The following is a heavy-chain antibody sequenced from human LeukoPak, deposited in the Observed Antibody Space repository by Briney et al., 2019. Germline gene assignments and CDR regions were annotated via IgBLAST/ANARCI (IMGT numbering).Heavy chain of an antibody. CDR2: ISSSGSTI. D-gene: IGHD3-22*01. Sequence: GGSLRLSCAASGFTFSDYYMSWIRQAPGKGLEWVSYISSSGSTIYYADSVKGRFTISRDNTKNSLYLQMNSLRAEDTAVYYCTRDQGGYYPYYYGMDVWGQGTTVTVSS. CDR3: TRDQGGYYPYYYGMDV. CDR1: GFTFSDYY. J-gene: IGHJ6*02. V-gene: IGHV3-11*01.